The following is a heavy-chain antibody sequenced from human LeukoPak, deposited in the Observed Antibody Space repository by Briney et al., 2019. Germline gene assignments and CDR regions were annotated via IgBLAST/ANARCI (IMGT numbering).Heavy chain of an antibody. D-gene: IGHD2-21*02. CDR1: GFTFSSYG. J-gene: IGHJ4*02. CDR3: AKEHIVVVTAMYYFDY. Sequence: GGSLRLSCAASGFTFSSYGMHWVRQAPGKGLEWVAFIRYDGSNKYYADSVKGRFTISRDNSKNTLYLQMNSLRAEDTAVYYCAKEHIVVVTAMYYFDYWGQGTLVTVSS. V-gene: IGHV3-30*02. CDR2: IRYDGSNK.